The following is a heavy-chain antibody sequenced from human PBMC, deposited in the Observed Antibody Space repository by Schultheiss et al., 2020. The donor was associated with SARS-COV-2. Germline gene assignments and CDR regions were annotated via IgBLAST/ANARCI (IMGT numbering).Heavy chain of an antibody. CDR3: ARVKSGYNRGVEYYYYGMDV. CDR1: GFTFDDYA. J-gene: IGHJ6*02. Sequence: GESLKISCAASGFTFDDYAMHWVRQAPGKGLEWVSSISSSSAYIYYADSVKGRFTISRDNAKNSLYLQMNSLRVEDTAVYYCARVKSGYNRGVEYYYYGMDVWGQGTTVTVSS. V-gene: IGHV3-21*01. CDR2: ISSSSAYI. D-gene: IGHD5-24*01.